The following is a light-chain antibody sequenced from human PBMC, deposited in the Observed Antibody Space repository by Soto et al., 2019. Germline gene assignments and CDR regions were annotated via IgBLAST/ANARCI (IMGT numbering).Light chain of an antibody. J-gene: IGKJ4*01. V-gene: IGKV1-5*01. Sequence: DIQMTQSPSTLSASVGDRVTITCRASQSISSWLAWYQQKPGKAPKLLIYDASSLESGVPARFSGSGSGTDSTLTISSLEPEDFAVYYCQQRSNWPLTFGGGTKVDIK. CDR1: QSISSW. CDR3: QQRSNWPLT. CDR2: DAS.